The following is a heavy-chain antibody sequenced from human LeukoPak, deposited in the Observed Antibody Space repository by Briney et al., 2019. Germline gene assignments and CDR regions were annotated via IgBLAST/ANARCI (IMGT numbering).Heavy chain of an antibody. D-gene: IGHD1-26*01. CDR3: AKDYPDFVGATSCPDY. V-gene: IGHV3-30*18. CDR2: ISYDGSNK. J-gene: IGHJ4*02. Sequence: PGGSLRLSCAAAGFTFSSYGMHWVRQAPGKGLEWVAVISYDGSNKYYADSVKGRFTISRDNSKNTLYLQMNSLRAEDTAVYYCAKDYPDFVGATSCPDYWGQGTLVTVSS. CDR1: GFTFSSYG.